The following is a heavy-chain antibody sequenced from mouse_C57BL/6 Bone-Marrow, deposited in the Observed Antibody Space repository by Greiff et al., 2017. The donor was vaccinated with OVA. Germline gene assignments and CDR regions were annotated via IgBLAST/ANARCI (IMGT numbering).Heavy chain of an antibody. CDR2: LDPETGGT. CDR1: GYTFTDYE. J-gene: IGHJ4*01. D-gene: IGHD2-5*01. V-gene: IGHV1-15*01. CDR3: TRGYSNYYAMDY. Sequence: QVHVKQSGAELVRPGASVTLSCKASGYTFTDYEMHWVKQTPVHGLEWIGALDPETGGTAYNQKFKGKAILTADKSSSTAYMELRSLTSEHSAVYYCTRGYSNYYAMDYWGQGTSVTVSS.